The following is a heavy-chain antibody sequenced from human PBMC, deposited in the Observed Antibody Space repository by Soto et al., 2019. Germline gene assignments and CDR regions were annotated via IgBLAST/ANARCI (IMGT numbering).Heavy chain of an antibody. CDR2: ISYDGSNK. V-gene: IGHV3-30-3*01. J-gene: IGHJ4*02. CDR1: GFTFSSYA. D-gene: IGHD3-16*01. Sequence: QVQLVESGGGVVQPGRSLRLSCAASGFTFSSYAMHWVRQAPGKGLEWVVVISYDGSNKYYADSVKGRFTISRDNSQNKLYLQMNSLRAEDTAVYYCARSYEVDYFDYWGQGTLVTVS. CDR3: ARSYEVDYFDY.